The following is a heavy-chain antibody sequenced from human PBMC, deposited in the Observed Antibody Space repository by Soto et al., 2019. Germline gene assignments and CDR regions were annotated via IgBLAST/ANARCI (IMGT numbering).Heavy chain of an antibody. CDR1: GYTFTSYA. CDR2: INAGNGNT. D-gene: IGHD6-13*01. CDR3: ARSSGWYVWFDP. Sequence: QVQLVQPGAEEKKPGASVKVSCKASGYTFTSYAMHWVRQAPGQRLEWMGWINAGNGNTKYSQKFQGRVTITRDTSASTAYMELSSLRSEDTAVYYCARSSGWYVWFDPWGQGTLVTVSS. V-gene: IGHV1-3*05. J-gene: IGHJ5*02.